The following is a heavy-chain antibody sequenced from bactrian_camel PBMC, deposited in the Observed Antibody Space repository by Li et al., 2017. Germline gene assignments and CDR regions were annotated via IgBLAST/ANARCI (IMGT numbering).Heavy chain of an antibody. CDR2: VDIDDRT. Sequence: HVQLVESGGGLVQPGGSLRLSCAASGVVISRLCMGWFRQAPGKERESVARVDIDDRTTFSESVKGRFTISRDKGKNTVYLRMNSLTPDDSGTYCCAYESGTTPDLCRQRGPGGYFGQGTQVTVS. CDR1: GVVISRLC. V-gene: IGHV3S53*01. D-gene: IGHD7*01. J-gene: IGHJ4*01.